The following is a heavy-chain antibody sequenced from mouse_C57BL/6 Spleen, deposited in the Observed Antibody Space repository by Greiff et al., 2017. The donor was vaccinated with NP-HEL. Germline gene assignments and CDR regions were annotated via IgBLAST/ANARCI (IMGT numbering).Heavy chain of an antibody. CDR2: INPYNGGT. D-gene: IGHD2-2*01. CDR3: AREDYYGYDGAWFAY. Sequence: VQLQQSGPVLVKPGASVKMSCKASGYTFTDYYMNWVKQSHGKSLEWIGVINPYNGGTSYNQKFKGKATLTVDKSSSTAYMELNSLTSEDSAVYYCAREDYYGYDGAWFAYWGQGTLVTVSA. V-gene: IGHV1-19*01. J-gene: IGHJ3*01. CDR1: GYTFTDYY.